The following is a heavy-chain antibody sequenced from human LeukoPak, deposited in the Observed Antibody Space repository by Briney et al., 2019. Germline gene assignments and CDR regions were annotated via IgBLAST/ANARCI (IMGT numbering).Heavy chain of an antibody. V-gene: IGHV4-59*01. CDR1: GGSISSYH. CDR3: ARAYGGYGSSPYNWLDP. CDR2: IYYSGST. Sequence: ASETLSLTCTVSGGSISSYHWSWIRQSPGKGLEWIGYIYYSGSTNYNPSLKSRVTISLCTSKNQFSLKLISVTAADTAVYYCARAYGGYGSSPYNWLDPWGQGTLVTVSS. D-gene: IGHD6-6*01. J-gene: IGHJ5*02.